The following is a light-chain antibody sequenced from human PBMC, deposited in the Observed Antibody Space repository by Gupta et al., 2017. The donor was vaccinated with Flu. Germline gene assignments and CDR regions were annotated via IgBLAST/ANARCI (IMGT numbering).Light chain of an antibody. Sequence: GDRVTITCRASRDIKNDLGWFQHKPGKAPQLLIFGASRLQSGVPSRFSGSGAGSDFTLTINSLQPEDFATYYCLQNSFFPLTFGQGT. J-gene: IGKJ1*01. CDR1: RDIKND. CDR3: LQNSFFPLT. V-gene: IGKV1-6*01. CDR2: GAS.